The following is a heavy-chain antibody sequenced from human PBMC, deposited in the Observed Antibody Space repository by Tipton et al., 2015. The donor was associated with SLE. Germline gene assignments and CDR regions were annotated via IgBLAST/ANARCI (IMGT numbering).Heavy chain of an antibody. J-gene: IGHJ6*03. D-gene: IGHD2-15*01. CDR2: ISSRSSFI. Sequence: SLRLSCAASGFTFSSYSMNWVRQAPGKGLEWVSSISSRSSFIFYADSVKGRFTVSRDNAKNSLFLQMNGLGAEDTALYYCATVTGDNYFYYMDVWGNGTTVAVSS. CDR3: ATVTGDNYFYYMDV. V-gene: IGHV3-21*01. CDR1: GFTFSSYS.